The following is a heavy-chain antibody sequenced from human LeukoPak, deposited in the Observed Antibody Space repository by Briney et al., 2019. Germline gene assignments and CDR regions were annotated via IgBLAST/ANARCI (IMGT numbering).Heavy chain of an antibody. CDR2: INSGGSGT. D-gene: IGHD7-27*01. CDR1: GSAFSSNW. CDR3: ATSLGPLTEY. J-gene: IGHJ4*02. Sequence: GGSLRLSCEASGSAFSSNWMHWVRQTPGKGLVWVSRINSGGSGTSYAASVEGRFTISRDNAKNTLYLQMNSLRVEDTAVYYCATSLGPLTEYWGQGTLVTVSS. V-gene: IGHV3-74*01.